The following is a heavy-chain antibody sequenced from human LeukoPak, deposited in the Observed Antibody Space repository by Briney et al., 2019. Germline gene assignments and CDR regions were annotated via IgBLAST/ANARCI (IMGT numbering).Heavy chain of an antibody. J-gene: IGHJ4*02. CDR1: GFTFSSYA. CDR2: ISGSGGST. CDR3: AKDYYDSSGYYSPFDY. V-gene: IGHV3-23*01. D-gene: IGHD3-22*01. Sequence: GGSLRLSCAASGFTFSSYAMSWVRQAPGKGLEWVSAISGSGGSTYYADSVKGRFTISRDNSKNTLYLQMNSLRAEDTAVYYCAKDYYDSSGYYSPFDYWGQGTLDTVSS.